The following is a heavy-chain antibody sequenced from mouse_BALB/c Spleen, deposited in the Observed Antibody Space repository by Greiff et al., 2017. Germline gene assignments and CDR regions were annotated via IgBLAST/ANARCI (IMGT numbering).Heavy chain of an antibody. CDR3: ARAYYGNYAWFAY. CDR1: GYTFTSYY. V-gene: IGHV1S56*01. D-gene: IGHD2-10*01. Sequence: VQLQESGPELVKPGASVRISCKASGYTFTSYYIHWVKQRPGQGLEWIGWIYPGNVNTKYNEKFKGKATLTADKSSSTAYMQLSSLTSEDSAVYFCARAYYGNYAWFAYWGQGTLVTVSA. J-gene: IGHJ3*01. CDR2: IYPGNVNT.